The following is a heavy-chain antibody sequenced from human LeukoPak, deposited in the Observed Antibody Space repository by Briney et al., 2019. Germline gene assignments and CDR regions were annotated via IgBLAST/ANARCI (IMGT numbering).Heavy chain of an antibody. CDR1: GFTFSSYA. D-gene: IGHD6-19*01. V-gene: IGHV3-23*01. J-gene: IGHJ4*02. CDR2: ISGSGAST. Sequence: GGSLRLSCAASGFTFSSYAMSWVRQAPGKGLEWVSGISGSGASTYYADSVKGRFTISRDNSKNTMSLQMNSLRAEDTALYYCARGKGIAVSSFDSWGQGTLVTVSS. CDR3: ARGKGIAVSSFDS.